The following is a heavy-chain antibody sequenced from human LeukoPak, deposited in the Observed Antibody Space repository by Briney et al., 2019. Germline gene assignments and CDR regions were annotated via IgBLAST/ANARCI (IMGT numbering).Heavy chain of an antibody. J-gene: IGHJ4*02. CDR2: IYHSGST. D-gene: IGHD2/OR15-2a*01. V-gene: IGHV4-30-2*01. CDR3: ARDRIGYFDS. Sequence: SETLSLTCTVSGGSIGSGGYSWSWIRQPPGKGLEWIGYIYHSGSTNYNPSLKSRVTISVDTSKNQFSLRLSSVTAADTAVYYCARDRIGYFDSWGQGALVTVSS. CDR1: GGSIGSGGYS.